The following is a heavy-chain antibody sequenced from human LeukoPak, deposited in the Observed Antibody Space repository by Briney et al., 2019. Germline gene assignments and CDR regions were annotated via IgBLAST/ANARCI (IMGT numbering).Heavy chain of an antibody. J-gene: IGHJ5*02. D-gene: IGHD4-17*01. V-gene: IGHV1-2*02. CDR2: INPNSGGT. CDR1: GYTFTGYY. CDR3: ARESRGGDYNWFDP. Sequence: ASVKVSCKASGYTFTGYYMHWVRQAPGQGLEWMGWINPNSGGTNYAQKFQGRVTMTRDTSISTAYMELSRLRSDDTAVYYCARESRGGDYNWFDPWGQGTLVTVSS.